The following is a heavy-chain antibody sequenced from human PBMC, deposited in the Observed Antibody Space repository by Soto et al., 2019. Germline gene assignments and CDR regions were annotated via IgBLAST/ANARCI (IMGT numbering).Heavy chain of an antibody. J-gene: IGHJ5*02. Sequence: QVQLQKSGPGLVKPSQTLSLTCTVSGGSISSGGYYWSWIGQHPGKGLEWIGYTYSSGTPYYNPALKRRVTISVDTSKNQFSLKLTSVTAADTAVYYCARSVFPWGQGTLGTVSS. CDR1: GGSISSGGYY. V-gene: IGHV4-31*03. CDR2: TYSSGTP. CDR3: ARSVFP.